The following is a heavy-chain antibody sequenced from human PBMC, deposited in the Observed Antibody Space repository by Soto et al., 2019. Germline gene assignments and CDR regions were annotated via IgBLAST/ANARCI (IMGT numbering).Heavy chain of an antibody. CDR1: GGPFSSYA. J-gene: IGHJ6*02. V-gene: IGHV1-69*01. CDR3: ASPVDTAMVTAVDGMDV. Sequence: QVQLVQSGAEVKKPGSSVKVSCTASGGPFSSYAISWVRQAPGQGLEWMGGIIPIFGTANYAQKFQGRVTITADESTSTAYMELSSLRSEDTAVYYCASPVDTAMVTAVDGMDVWGQGTTVTVSS. D-gene: IGHD5-18*01. CDR2: IIPIFGTA.